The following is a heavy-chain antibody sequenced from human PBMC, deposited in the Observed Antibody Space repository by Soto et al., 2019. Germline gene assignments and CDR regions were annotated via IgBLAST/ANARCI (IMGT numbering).Heavy chain of an antibody. CDR2: IWYDGSNK. Sequence: LRLSCAASGFTFSSYGMHWVRQAPGKGLEWVAVIWYDGSNKYYADSVKGRFTISRDNSKNTLYLQMNSLRAEDTAVYYCAREESSSWYGEDGMDVWGQGTTVTVSS. CDR3: AREESSSWYGEDGMDV. D-gene: IGHD6-13*01. J-gene: IGHJ6*02. CDR1: GFTFSSYG. V-gene: IGHV3-33*01.